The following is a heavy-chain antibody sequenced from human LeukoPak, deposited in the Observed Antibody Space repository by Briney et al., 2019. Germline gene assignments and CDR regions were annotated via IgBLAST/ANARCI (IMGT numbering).Heavy chain of an antibody. CDR1: GFTFSNYA. J-gene: IGHJ6*03. CDR2: IKQDGSQK. Sequence: GGSLRLSCAASGFTFSNYAMSWVRQAPGKGLEWVANIKQDGSQKYYVDSVKGRFTISRDNAKNSLYLQMTSLRAEDTAVYYCARVFYYGSRYYYMDVWGKGTTVIISS. D-gene: IGHD3-10*01. CDR3: ARVFYYGSRYYYMDV. V-gene: IGHV3-7*01.